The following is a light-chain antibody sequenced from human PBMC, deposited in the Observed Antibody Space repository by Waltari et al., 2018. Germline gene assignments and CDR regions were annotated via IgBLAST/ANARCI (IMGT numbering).Light chain of an antibody. Sequence: DIQMTQSPSTLSASVGDSVTITCRASQSISGWLAWYQQKPGKAPKLLIYKASSLERGVPSRFSGSVSGTEFTLTISSLQPDDFASYYCQQYKSSPYTFGQGTKLEIK. V-gene: IGKV1-5*03. CDR1: QSISGW. CDR3: QQYKSSPYT. CDR2: KAS. J-gene: IGKJ2*01.